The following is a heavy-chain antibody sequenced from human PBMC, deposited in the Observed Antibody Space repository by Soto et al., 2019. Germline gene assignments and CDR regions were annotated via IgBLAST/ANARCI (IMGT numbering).Heavy chain of an antibody. CDR3: ARLNYYGSGSYKQGFDY. Sequence: QITLKESGPTLVKPTQTLTLTCTFSGFSLSTSGVGVGWIRQPPGKALEWLALIYWDDDKRYSPSLKSRLTITKETSKNQVVLTMTNMDPVDTATYYCARLNYYGSGSYKQGFDYWGQGTLVTVSS. CDR1: GFSLSTSGVG. D-gene: IGHD3-10*01. V-gene: IGHV2-5*02. CDR2: IYWDDDK. J-gene: IGHJ4*02.